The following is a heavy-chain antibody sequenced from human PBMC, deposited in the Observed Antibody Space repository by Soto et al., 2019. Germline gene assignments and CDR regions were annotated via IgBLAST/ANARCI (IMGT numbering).Heavy chain of an antibody. CDR1: VDSITTYY. V-gene: IGHV4-4*07. Sequence: SGTLSHTCTVSVDSITTYYLSWIRQPAGKGLEWIVRIDTSGNTNYNPSLKSRVTMSVDTSKKQFSLKLTSVTAADTAVYYCASYSNNWFQTEGMDVWGQGTTVTVSS. CDR3: ASYSNNWFQTEGMDV. D-gene: IGHD6-13*01. CDR2: IDTSGNT. J-gene: IGHJ6*02.